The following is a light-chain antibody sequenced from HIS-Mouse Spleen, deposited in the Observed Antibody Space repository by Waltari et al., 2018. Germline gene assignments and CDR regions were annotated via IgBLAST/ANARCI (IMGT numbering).Light chain of an antibody. CDR3: YSTDSSGNHRV. CDR2: EDS. V-gene: IGLV3-10*01. Sequence: SYELTQPPSVSVSPGQTARITCSGDALPKKYAYWYQQKSGQAPLLFIYEDSKRPSGFPERFSGSSSGTMATLTISGDQVEDEADYYCYSTDSSGNHRVFGGGTKLTVL. CDR1: ALPKKY. J-gene: IGLJ2*01.